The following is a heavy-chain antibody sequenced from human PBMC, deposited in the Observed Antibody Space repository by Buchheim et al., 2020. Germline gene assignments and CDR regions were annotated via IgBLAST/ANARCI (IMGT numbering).Heavy chain of an antibody. Sequence: QVQLVQSGAEVKKPGASVKVSCKASGYTFTSYYMHWVRQAPGQGLEWMGIINPSGGSTNYAQTFKGRVTMTRDKSKSTVYMELSSLRSEDTAVYYCAREFKYSSGWYWFDPWGQGTL. CDR3: AREFKYSSGWYWFDP. V-gene: IGHV1-46*03. J-gene: IGHJ5*02. CDR1: GYTFTSYY. D-gene: IGHD6-19*01. CDR2: INPSGGST.